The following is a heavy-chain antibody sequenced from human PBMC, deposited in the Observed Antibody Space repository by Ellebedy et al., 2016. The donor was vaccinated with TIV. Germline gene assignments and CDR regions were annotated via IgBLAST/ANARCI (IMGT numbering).Heavy chain of an antibody. D-gene: IGHD3-22*01. CDR3: ARGVSYYHDSSGYGTV. V-gene: IGHV3-74*01. CDR2: INSDGSDT. Sequence: GGSLRLSXAASGFTFSSYWINWVRQAPGKGLVWVSRINSDGSDTNYADSVKGRFTISRDNAENTLYLQMSGLRAEDTAVYYCARGVSYYHDSSGYGTVWGQGTTVTVSS. J-gene: IGHJ6*02. CDR1: GFTFSSYW.